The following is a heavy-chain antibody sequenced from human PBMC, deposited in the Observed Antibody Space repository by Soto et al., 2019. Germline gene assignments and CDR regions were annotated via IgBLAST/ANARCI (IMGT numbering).Heavy chain of an antibody. D-gene: IGHD3-22*01. V-gene: IGHV4-34*01. CDR3: ARSSGGYYYYYYYYMDV. J-gene: IGHJ6*03. Sequence: TLSLTCAVYGGSFSGYYWSWIRQPPGKGLEWIGEINHSGSTNYNPSLKSRVTISVDTSKNQFSLKLSSVTAADTAVYYCARSSGGYYYYYYYYMDVWGKGTTVTVSS. CDR2: INHSGST. CDR1: GGSFSGYY.